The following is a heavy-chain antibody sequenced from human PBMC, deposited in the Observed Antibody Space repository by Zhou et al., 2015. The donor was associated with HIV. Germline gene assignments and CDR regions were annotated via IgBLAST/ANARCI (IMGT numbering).Heavy chain of an antibody. Sequence: QVQLVQSGAEVKKPGSSVKVSCKASGGTFSSYAISWVRQAPGQGLEWMGGIIPIFGTANYAQKFQGRVTITADESTSTAYMELSSLRSEDTAVYYCARDPYPRITIFGVVTGFDPWGQGTLVTVSS. CDR3: ARDPYPRITIFGVVTGFDP. CDR2: IIPIFGTA. D-gene: IGHD3-3*01. V-gene: IGHV1-69*01. J-gene: IGHJ5*02. CDR1: GGTFSSYA.